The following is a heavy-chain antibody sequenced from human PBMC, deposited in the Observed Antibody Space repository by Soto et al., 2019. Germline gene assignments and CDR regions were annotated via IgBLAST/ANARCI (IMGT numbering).Heavy chain of an antibody. Sequence: SETLSLTCTVSGGSISSGDYYWSWIRQPPGKGLEWIGYIYYSGSTYYNPSLKSRVTISVDTSKSQFSLNVTSVTAADTAVYFCARGRYCLTGRCFPNWFDSWGQGALVTVSS. V-gene: IGHV4-30-4*01. CDR3: ARGRYCLTGRCFPNWFDS. CDR2: IYYSGST. CDR1: GGSISSGDYY. J-gene: IGHJ5*01. D-gene: IGHD7-27*01.